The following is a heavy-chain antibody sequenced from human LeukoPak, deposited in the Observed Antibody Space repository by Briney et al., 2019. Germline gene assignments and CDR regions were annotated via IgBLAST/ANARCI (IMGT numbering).Heavy chain of an antibody. CDR1: GFTFTSYS. V-gene: IGHV3-48*01. D-gene: IGHD6-19*01. J-gene: IGHJ3*02. CDR2: ISSSSSNI. CDR3: SSAYARQWLVLRDDAFDI. Sequence: GGSLRLSSAPSGFTFTSYSMNWVRQAPGKGLEWVSYISSSSSNIYYADSVKGRFTISRDNAKNTLDLQMDSLRAEDAAVYDCSSAYARQWLVLRDDAFDIWGQGTMVTVSS.